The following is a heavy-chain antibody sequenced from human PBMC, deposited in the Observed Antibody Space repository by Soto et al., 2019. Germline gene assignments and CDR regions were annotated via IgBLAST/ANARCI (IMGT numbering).Heavy chain of an antibody. Sequence: QVQLVQSGAEVKKPWASVKVSCKASAYTFTSYGISWVRQAPGQGLEWMGWISAYNGNTHYARRLQGRVTMTTDTPTSTAYMELRSLRSDDTAVYYCARDLGDAFDMWGQGTMVTVSS. J-gene: IGHJ3*02. V-gene: IGHV1-18*01. CDR2: ISAYNGNT. CDR3: ARDLGDAFDM. CDR1: AYTFTSYG.